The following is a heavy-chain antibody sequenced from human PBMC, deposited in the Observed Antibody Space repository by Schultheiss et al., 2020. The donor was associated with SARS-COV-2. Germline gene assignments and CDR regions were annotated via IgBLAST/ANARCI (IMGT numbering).Heavy chain of an antibody. V-gene: IGHV3-30*03. CDR1: GFTFSSYG. D-gene: IGHD5/OR15-5a*01. Sequence: GSLRLSCAASGFTFSSYGMHWVRQAPGKGLEWVAVISYDGSNKYYADSVKGRFTISRDNSKNTLYVQMDSLRAEDTAVYYCARSLDWFDPWGQGTLVTVSS. J-gene: IGHJ5*02. CDR3: ARSLDWFDP. CDR2: ISYDGSNK.